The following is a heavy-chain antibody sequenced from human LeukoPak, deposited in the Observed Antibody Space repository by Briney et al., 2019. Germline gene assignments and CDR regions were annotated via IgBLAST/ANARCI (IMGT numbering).Heavy chain of an antibody. CDR3: ARDHHGTSFTPAP. J-gene: IGHJ5*02. CDR1: GYTFTGYY. V-gene: IGHV1-2*02. D-gene: IGHD2-2*01. CDR2: INPNSGGT. Sequence: ASVKVSCKASGYTFTGYYMHWVRQAPGQGLEWMGWINPNSGGTNYAQKFQGRVTMTRDTSISTAYMELSRLRSDDTAVYYRARDHHGTSFTPAPWGQGTLVTVSS.